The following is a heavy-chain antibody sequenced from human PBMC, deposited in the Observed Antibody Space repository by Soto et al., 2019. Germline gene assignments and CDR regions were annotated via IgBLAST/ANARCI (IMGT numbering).Heavy chain of an antibody. D-gene: IGHD6-19*01. V-gene: IGHV3-30*03. Sequence: QVQLVESGGGVVQPGTSLRLSCAASGLTFSNYGMHWVRQAPGKGLEWVAVISYDGSNKYYADSVKGRFTISRDNSKNTLYLRMNSLIAQDTAVYYCASTEYSSGWYITGFYFYMDVWVKGTTVTVSS. CDR2: ISYDGSNK. CDR1: GLTFSNYG. CDR3: ASTEYSSGWYITGFYFYMDV. J-gene: IGHJ6*03.